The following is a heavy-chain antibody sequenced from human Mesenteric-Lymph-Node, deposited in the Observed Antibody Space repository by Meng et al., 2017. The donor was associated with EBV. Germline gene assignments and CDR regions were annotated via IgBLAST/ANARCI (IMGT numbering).Heavy chain of an antibody. D-gene: IGHD1-26*01. CDR3: ARDSGNFSPNS. V-gene: IGHV1-69*06. J-gene: IGHJ4*02. Sequence: QLAEAGAVSAQPGWSLCPPCSASGVNFTNYAMNWLRQDPGKGLGWMGGIVPIFGTTKYAPQFQGRFTLNRDTSTDTVNMEMIGLTSDDTAVYFCARDSGNFSPNSWGQGSLVTVSS. CDR2: IVPIFGTT. CDR1: GVNFTNYA.